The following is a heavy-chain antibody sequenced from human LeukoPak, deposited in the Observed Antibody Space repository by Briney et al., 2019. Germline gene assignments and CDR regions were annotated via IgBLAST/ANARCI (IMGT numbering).Heavy chain of an antibody. CDR3: TRDLDDSSGYYYVAVS. V-gene: IGHV3-49*04. CDR2: IRSKAYGGTT. Sequence: GGSLRLSCTASGFTFGDYAMSWARQAPGKGLEWVGFIRSKAYGGTTEYAASVKGRFTISRDDSKSIAYLQMNSLKTEDTAVYYCTRDLDDSSGYYYVAVSWGQGTLVTVSS. J-gene: IGHJ4*02. CDR1: GFTFGDYA. D-gene: IGHD3-22*01.